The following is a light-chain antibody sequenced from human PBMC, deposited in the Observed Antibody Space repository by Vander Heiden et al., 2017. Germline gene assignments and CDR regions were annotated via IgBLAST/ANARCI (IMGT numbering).Light chain of an antibody. CDR2: GEN. CDR1: SLRSYY. J-gene: IGLJ1*01. Sequence: SSELTQDPAVYVALGQSARCTGQGDSLRSYYATWYQQKPGQAPVLVIYGENNRPSGIPDRFSGSSSGNTASLTITVTQAEDEADYYCNSRDSSGNPYVFGTGTKVTVL. V-gene: IGLV3-19*01. CDR3: NSRDSSGNPYV.